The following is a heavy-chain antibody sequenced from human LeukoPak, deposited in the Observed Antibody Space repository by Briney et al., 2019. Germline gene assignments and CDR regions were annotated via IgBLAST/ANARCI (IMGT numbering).Heavy chain of an antibody. Sequence: VASVKVSCKASGYTFTSYYMHWVRQAPGQGLEWMGIINPSGGSTSYAQKFQGRVTMTRDTSTSTVYMELSSLRSEDTAVYYCAAEPRITIFGVVIIGWFDPWGQGTLVTVSS. CDR1: GYTFTSYY. V-gene: IGHV1-46*01. CDR3: AAEPRITIFGVVIIGWFDP. J-gene: IGHJ5*02. D-gene: IGHD3-3*01. CDR2: INPSGGST.